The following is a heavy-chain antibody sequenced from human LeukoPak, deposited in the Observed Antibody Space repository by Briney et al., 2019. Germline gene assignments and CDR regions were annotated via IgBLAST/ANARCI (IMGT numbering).Heavy chain of an antibody. Sequence: PSETLSLTCAVYGGSFSGYYWSWIRQPPGKGLEWIGEINHSGSTNYNPSLKSRVTISVDTSKNQFSLKLSSVTAADTAVYYCARGAAYSSSWYWYFDLWGRGTLVTVSS. CDR3: ARGAAYSSSWYWYFDL. V-gene: IGHV4-34*01. CDR1: GGSFSGYY. CDR2: INHSGST. J-gene: IGHJ2*01. D-gene: IGHD6-13*01.